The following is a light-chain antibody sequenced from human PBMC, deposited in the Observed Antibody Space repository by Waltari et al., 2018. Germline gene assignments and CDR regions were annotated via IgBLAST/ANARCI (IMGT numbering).Light chain of an antibody. CDR1: QSVSRA. V-gene: IGKV3-20*01. Sequence: EIVLTQSPGSLSSSPGERVTLSCRASQSVSRALAWYHQKPGQPPRLLIFGASNRATGIPDRFSGSGSGTDFSLTISRLEPEDFAVYYCQHYVRLPATFGQGTKVEIK. J-gene: IGKJ1*01. CDR2: GAS. CDR3: QHYVRLPAT.